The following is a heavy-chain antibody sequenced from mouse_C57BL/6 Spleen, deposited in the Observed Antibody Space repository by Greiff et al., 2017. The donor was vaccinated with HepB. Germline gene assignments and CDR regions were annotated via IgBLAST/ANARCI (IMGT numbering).Heavy chain of an antibody. CDR2: IDPETGGT. CDR3: TKREYSNYDY. Sequence: QVQLKESGAELVRPGASVTLSCKASGYTFTDYEMHWVKQTPVHGLEWIGAIDPETGGTAYNQKFKGKAILTADKSSSTAYMELRSLTSDDSAIYDCTKREYSNYDYGGQGTTLTVSS. D-gene: IGHD2-5*01. V-gene: IGHV1-15*01. J-gene: IGHJ2*01. CDR1: GYTFTDYE.